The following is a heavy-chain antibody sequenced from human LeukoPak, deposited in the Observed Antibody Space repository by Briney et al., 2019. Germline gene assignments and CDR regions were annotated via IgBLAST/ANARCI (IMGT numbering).Heavy chain of an antibody. CDR1: GGTFSSYA. D-gene: IGHD3-3*01. CDR2: ISANNGNT. J-gene: IGHJ4*02. Sequence: GASVKVSCKASGGTFSSYAISWVRQAPGQGLEWMGWISANNGNTNYAQKLQGRVTMTTDTSTSTAYMELRSLRSDDTAVYYCARGSLRFLEDLDYWGQGTLVTVSS. CDR3: ARGSLRFLEDLDY. V-gene: IGHV1-18*01.